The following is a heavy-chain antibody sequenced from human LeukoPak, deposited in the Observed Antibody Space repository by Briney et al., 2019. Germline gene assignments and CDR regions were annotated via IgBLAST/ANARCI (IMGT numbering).Heavy chain of an antibody. CDR3: ARAPYRDDAFDI. Sequence: SETLSLTCTVSGGSISSYYWSWIRQPPGKGLEWIGYIYYSGSTNYNPSLKSRVTISVDTSKNQFSLKLSSVTAADTAVYYCARAPYRDDAFDIWGQGTMVTVCS. CDR2: IYYSGST. V-gene: IGHV4-59*01. J-gene: IGHJ3*02. CDR1: GGSISSYY. D-gene: IGHD3-16*02.